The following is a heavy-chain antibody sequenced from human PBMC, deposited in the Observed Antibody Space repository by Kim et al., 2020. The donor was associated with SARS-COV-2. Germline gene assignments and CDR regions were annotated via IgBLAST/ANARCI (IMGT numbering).Heavy chain of an antibody. Sequence: SETLSLTCAVYGGSFSGYYWSWIRQPPGKGLEWIGEINHSGSTNYNPSLKSRVTISVDTSKNQFSLKLSSVTAADTAVYYCARGRDSGSYYFAFDIWGQG. J-gene: IGHJ3*02. V-gene: IGHV4-34*01. D-gene: IGHD1-26*01. CDR1: GGSFSGYY. CDR3: ARGRDSGSYYFAFDI. CDR2: INHSGST.